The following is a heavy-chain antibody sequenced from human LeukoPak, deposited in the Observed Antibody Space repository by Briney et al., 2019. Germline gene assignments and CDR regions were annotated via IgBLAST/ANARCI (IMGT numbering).Heavy chain of an antibody. D-gene: IGHD3-22*01. CDR2: IHYSGST. CDR3: VRGYYDSSGFSNTFDI. J-gene: IGHJ3*02. CDR1: GGSISSYY. V-gene: IGHV4-59*01. Sequence: PSETLSLTCTVSGGSISSYYWSWIRQPPGKGLEWIGYIHYSGSTNYTPSLKSRVTMSIDTSKNQFSLKLSSVTAADTAVYYCVRGYYDSSGFSNTFDIWGQGTMVTVSS.